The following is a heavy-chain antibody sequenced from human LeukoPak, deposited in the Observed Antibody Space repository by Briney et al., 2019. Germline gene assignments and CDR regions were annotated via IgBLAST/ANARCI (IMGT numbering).Heavy chain of an antibody. CDR2: ISGSGGST. D-gene: IGHD4-17*01. V-gene: IGHV3-23*01. J-gene: IGHJ4*02. CDR1: GFTFSSYA. Sequence: PRGSLRLSCAASGFTFSSYAMSWVRQAPGKGLEWVSAISGSGGSTYYADSVKGRFTIFRDNSKNTLYLQMNSLRAEDTAVYYCASKGDYHGDSYVYWGQGTLVTVS. CDR3: ASKGDYHGDSYVY.